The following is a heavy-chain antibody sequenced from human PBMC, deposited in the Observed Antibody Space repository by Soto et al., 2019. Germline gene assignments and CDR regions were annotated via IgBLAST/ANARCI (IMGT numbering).Heavy chain of an antibody. Sequence: GGYLRLSCAVSGFNVMSYWMSWVRQAPGKGLEWVASIKEDGSEIYYLHSVRGRFSISRDSAGNALHLTMNYLSAEDTGVYFCARDIGFDCVNWGQGTLVTVSS. J-gene: IGHJ4*02. CDR3: ARDIGFDCVN. CDR1: GFNVMSYW. V-gene: IGHV3-7*01. D-gene: IGHD2-21*01. CDR2: IKEDGSEI.